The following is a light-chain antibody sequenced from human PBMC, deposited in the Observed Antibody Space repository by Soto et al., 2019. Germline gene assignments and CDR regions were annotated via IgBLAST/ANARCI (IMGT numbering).Light chain of an antibody. V-gene: IGLV2-14*03. J-gene: IGLJ2*01. CDR1: SSDLGGYNY. CDR2: DVS. Sequence: QSALTQPASVSGSPGQSITISCTGTSSDLGGYNYVSWYQQHPGRAPRLMIYDVSNRPSGVSNRFSGSKSGNTASLTISGLQAEDEADYYCSSYTSSTVVFGGGTKLTVL. CDR3: SSYTSSTVV.